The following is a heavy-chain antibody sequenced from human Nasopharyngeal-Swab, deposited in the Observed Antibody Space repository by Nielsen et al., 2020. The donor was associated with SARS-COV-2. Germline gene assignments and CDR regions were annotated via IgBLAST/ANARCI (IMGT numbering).Heavy chain of an antibody. CDR2: IKQDGSVK. Sequence: GGSLRLSFEASGFTFSNYWISWVRQAQGKGLEGVANIKQDGSVKYYVDSVKGRFTISRYNAKNSLFRKMNSLRAEETAVYYCAEVGLWFHYYFDYWGQGTLFTVSS. D-gene: IGHD2-21*01. V-gene: IGHV3-7*01. J-gene: IGHJ4*02. CDR1: GFTFSNYW. CDR3: AEVGLWFHYYFDY.